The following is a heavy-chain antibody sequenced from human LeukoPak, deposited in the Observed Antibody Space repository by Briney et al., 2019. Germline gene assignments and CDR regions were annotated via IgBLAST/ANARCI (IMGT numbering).Heavy chain of an antibody. J-gene: IGHJ5*02. CDR3: ARDATGDGDLES. CDR1: GFTFGSYV. CDR2: ISYDGSNK. D-gene: IGHD4-17*01. Sequence: GGSLRLSCAASGFTFGSYVMHWVRQAPGKGLEWVAVISYDGSNKYYADSVKGRFTISRDNSKNTLYLQMNSLRSEDTAVYYCARDATGDGDLESWGQGTLVTVSP. V-gene: IGHV3-30*04.